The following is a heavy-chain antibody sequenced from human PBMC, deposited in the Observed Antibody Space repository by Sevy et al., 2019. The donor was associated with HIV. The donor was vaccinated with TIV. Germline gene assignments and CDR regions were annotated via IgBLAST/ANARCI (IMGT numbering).Heavy chain of an antibody. J-gene: IGHJ4*02. CDR1: GFTFSTYG. D-gene: IGHD4-17*01. Sequence: GGSLRLSCAASGFTFSTYGMHWVRQAPGKGLEWVAVIWFDESNTYYADSVKGRFTSSRDIAKNTLHLQMNSLRAEDTAVYYGARDLEFYDYGDYGPAFMPDYWGQGTLVTVSS. CDR3: ARDLEFYDYGDYGPAFMPDY. CDR2: IWFDESNT. V-gene: IGHV3-33*01.